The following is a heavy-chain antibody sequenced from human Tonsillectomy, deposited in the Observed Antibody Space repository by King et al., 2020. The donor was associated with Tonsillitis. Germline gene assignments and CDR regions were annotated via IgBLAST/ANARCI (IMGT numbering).Heavy chain of an antibody. Sequence: VQLVESGGGVVQPGRSLRLSCAASGFTFSSYGMHWVRQAPGQGLEWVAVISYDESNKYYADSVKGRFTISRDSSKNTLYLQMNSLRAEDTAVYYCAKGPAGDYWGQETLVTVSS. CDR3: AKGPAGDY. CDR1: GFTFSSYG. V-gene: IGHV3-30*18. D-gene: IGHD2-2*01. CDR2: ISYDESNK. J-gene: IGHJ4*02.